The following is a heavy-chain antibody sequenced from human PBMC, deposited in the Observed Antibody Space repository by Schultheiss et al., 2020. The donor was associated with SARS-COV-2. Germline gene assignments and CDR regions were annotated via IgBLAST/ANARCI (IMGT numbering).Heavy chain of an antibody. CDR2: IFHSGNT. CDR3: ARDLGYSSGWHLNYYYGMDV. J-gene: IGHJ6*02. CDR1: GGSINSGGNS. Sequence: SETLSLTCTVSGGSINSGGNSWNWIRQPPGKGLEWIGHIFHSGNTDYNPSLKSRVTISVDTSKNQFSLKLSSVTAADTAVYYCARDLGYSSGWHLNYYYGMDVWGQGTTVTVSS. D-gene: IGHD6-19*01. V-gene: IGHV4-30-2*01.